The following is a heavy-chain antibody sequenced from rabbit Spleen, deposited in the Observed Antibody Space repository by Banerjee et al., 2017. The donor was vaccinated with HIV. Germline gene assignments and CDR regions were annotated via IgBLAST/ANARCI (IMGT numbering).Heavy chain of an antibody. D-gene: IGHD2-1*01. V-gene: IGHV1S45*01. CDR2: LTEPIFGTT. Sequence: QEQLVESGGDLVQPEGSLTLTCKASGFSFSYSYWICWVRQAPGKGLEWIGLTEPIFGTTYYANWVNGRFTISSHNAQNTLYLQLNSLTAADTATYFCVRDLGYDDLSEKGYFNLWGPGTLVTVS. CDR3: VRDLGYDDLSEKGYFNL. CDR1: GFSFSYSYW. J-gene: IGHJ4*01.